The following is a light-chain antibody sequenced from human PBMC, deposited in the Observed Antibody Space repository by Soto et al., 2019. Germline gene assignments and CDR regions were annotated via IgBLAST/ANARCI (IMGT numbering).Light chain of an antibody. Sequence: DIQMTQSPSSLSASVGDRVTITCRASQGIRNDLGWYQQKPGKAPKRLIYAASSLQSGVPSRFSGSGGGTIYNYTISSRRSEGFRTYSSVQQKSYPRASGGGTTV. V-gene: IGKV1-17*01. CDR1: QGIRND. CDR3: VQQKSYPRA. J-gene: IGKJ4*02. CDR2: AAS.